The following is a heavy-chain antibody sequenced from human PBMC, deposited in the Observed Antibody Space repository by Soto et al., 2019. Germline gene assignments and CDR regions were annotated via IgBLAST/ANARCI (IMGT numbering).Heavy chain of an antibody. CDR1: GGSISSSSYY. CDR2: IYYSGST. V-gene: IGHV4-39*01. CDR3: ARHVEGEQWLVYFDY. D-gene: IGHD6-19*01. J-gene: IGHJ4*02. Sequence: SETLSLTCTVSGGSISSSSYYWGWIRQPPGKGLEWIGSIYYSGSTYYNPSLKSRVTISVDTSKNQFSLKLSSVTAADTAVYYCARHVEGEQWLVYFDYWGQGTLVTVSS.